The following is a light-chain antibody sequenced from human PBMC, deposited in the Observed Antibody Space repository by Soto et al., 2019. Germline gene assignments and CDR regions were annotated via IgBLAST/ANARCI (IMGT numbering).Light chain of an antibody. V-gene: IGKV4-1*01. Sequence: DAVMTQSPDSLAASLGERATINCKSSQTVLYSSNTQNYLAWYQQKPGQPPKLLIYWASTRESGVPDRFSGIGSWTDFTLTISSLQAEYVAVYSCQKYLHTPRTFGQWTKVEIK. J-gene: IGKJ1*01. CDR2: WAS. CDR3: QKYLHTPRT. CDR1: QTVLYSSNTQNY.